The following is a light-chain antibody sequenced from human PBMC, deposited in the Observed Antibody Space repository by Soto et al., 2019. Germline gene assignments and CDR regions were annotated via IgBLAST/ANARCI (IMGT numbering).Light chain of an antibody. J-gene: IGLJ3*02. CDR3: AAWHDSLNGPV. CDR2: NND. Sequence: QSVLTQPPSASGTPGQRVTISCSGSSSNIGSNTVNWYHHLPGTAPKILIYNNDQRPSGVPDRFSGSKSGTSASLAISGLQSEDEADYYCAAWHDSLNGPVFGGGTKVTVL. CDR1: SSNIGSNT. V-gene: IGLV1-44*01.